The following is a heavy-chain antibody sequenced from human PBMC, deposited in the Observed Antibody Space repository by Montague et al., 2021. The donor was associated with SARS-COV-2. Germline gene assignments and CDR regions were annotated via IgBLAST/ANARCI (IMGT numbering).Heavy chain of an antibody. V-gene: IGHV4-31*03. CDR3: AGGEGVMVYVYGMDV. D-gene: IGHD2-8*01. Sequence: TLSLTCTVSGYSISSGGYYWRWLRQHPGKGLEWIGFIYYSGSTNYNPSLKSRITISVDTSKNQFSLKLSSVTAADTAVYYWAGGEGVMVYVYGMDVWGQGTTVTVSS. CDR2: IYYSGST. J-gene: IGHJ6*02. CDR1: GYSISSGGYY.